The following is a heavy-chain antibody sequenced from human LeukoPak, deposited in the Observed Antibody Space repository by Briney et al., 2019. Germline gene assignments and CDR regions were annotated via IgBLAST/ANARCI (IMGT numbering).Heavy chain of an antibody. D-gene: IGHD3-22*01. CDR2: IYTSGST. CDR3: ARDYSGYYGDAFDI. CDR1: GGSISSSSYY. Sequence: SETLSLTCTVSGGSISSSSYYWGWIRQPPGKGLEWIGRIYTSGSTNYNPSLKSRVTMSVDTSKNQFSLKLSSVTAADTAVYYCARDYSGYYGDAFDIWGQGTMVTVSS. V-gene: IGHV4-39*07. J-gene: IGHJ3*02.